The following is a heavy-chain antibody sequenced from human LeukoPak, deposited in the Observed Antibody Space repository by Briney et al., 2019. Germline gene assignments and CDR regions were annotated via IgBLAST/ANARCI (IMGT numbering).Heavy chain of an antibody. J-gene: IGHJ4*02. CDR2: ISWNSGTI. Sequence: GGSLRLSCTASGFTFDDYAMHWVRHAPGKGLEWVSGISWNSGTIGYADSVKGRFTISRDNAKNSLYLQMNSLRAEDTALYYCAKDFYGGNSGNHDYWGQGTLVTVSS. V-gene: IGHV3-9*01. CDR1: GFTFDDYA. CDR3: AKDFYGGNSGNHDY. D-gene: IGHD4-23*01.